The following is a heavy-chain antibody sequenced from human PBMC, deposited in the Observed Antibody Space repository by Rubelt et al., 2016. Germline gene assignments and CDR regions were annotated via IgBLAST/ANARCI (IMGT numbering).Heavy chain of an antibody. V-gene: IGHV4-59*01. CDR2: IYYSGSA. D-gene: IGHD6-13*01. CDR3: ARAPISSSWYWIDY. Sequence: QVQLQESGPGLVKPSETLSLTCTVSGGSISSYYWSWIRQPPGKGLEWIGSIYYSGSANYNPTPKVRGTISWATSKNQSSRRLGAVTAADTAVDYCARAPISSSWYWIDYWGQGTLVTVSS. J-gene: IGHJ4*02. CDR1: GGSISSYY.